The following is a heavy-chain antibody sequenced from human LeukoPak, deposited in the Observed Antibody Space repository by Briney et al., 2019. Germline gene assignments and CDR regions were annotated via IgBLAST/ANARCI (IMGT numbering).Heavy chain of an antibody. CDR3: ARDYSSGWYAAYYFDY. V-gene: IGHV1-2*02. D-gene: IGHD6-19*01. Sequence: GASVKVSCKASGYTFTGYYMHWVRQASGRGPEWMGWINPNSGGTNYAQKFRGRVTMTRDTSISTAYMELSRLRSDDTAVYYCARDYSSGWYAAYYFDYWGQGTLVTVSS. CDR1: GYTFTGYY. CDR2: INPNSGGT. J-gene: IGHJ4*02.